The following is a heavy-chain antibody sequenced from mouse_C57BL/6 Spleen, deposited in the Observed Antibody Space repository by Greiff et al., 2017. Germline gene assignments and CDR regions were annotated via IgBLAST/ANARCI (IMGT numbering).Heavy chain of an antibody. V-gene: IGHV5-4*03. J-gene: IGHJ1*03. CDR2: ISDGGSYT. D-gene: IGHD1-1*01. CDR3: AGGITTVVATTEYFDV. Sequence: EVKLVESGGGLVKPGGSLKLPCAASGFTFSSYAMSWARQTPQKKLEWVATISDGGSYTYYPDNVKGRFTISRDNAKNNLYLQMSHLKSVDTAMYYCAGGITTVVATTEYFDVWGTGTTVTVSS. CDR1: GFTFSSYA.